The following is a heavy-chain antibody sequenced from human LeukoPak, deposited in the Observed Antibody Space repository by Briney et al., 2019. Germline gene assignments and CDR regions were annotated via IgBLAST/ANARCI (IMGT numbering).Heavy chain of an antibody. CDR1: GGSITGYY. V-gene: IGHV4-4*07. D-gene: IGHD3-22*01. Sequence: PSETLSLTCTVSGGSITGYYWNWVRQPAGQGLEWLGRVYSSGVGNYNPSLTSRVTMSVDTSKNQFSLKLTSLTAADTAVYYCAREEFLHEIDSSGYFVYWGQGTLVTVSS. J-gene: IGHJ4*02. CDR2: VYSSGVG. CDR3: AREEFLHEIDSSGYFVY.